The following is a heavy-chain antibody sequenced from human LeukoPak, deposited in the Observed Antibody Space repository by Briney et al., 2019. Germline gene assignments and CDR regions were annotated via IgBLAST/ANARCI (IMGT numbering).Heavy chain of an antibody. CDR1: GFTFSSYA. V-gene: IGHV3-23*01. D-gene: IGHD3-22*01. Sequence: GGSLRLSCAAPGFTFSSYAMSWVRQAPGKGLEWVSAISGSGGSTYYADSVKGRFTISRDNSKNTLYLQMNSLRAEDTAVNYCANRAPDYDNSGYTYYFDYWGQGTLVTVSS. J-gene: IGHJ4*02. CDR3: ANRAPDYDNSGYTYYFDY. CDR2: ISGSGGST.